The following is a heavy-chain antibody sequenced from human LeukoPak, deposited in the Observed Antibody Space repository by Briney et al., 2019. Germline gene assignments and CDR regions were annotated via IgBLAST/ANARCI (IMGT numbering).Heavy chain of an antibody. D-gene: IGHD5-12*01. V-gene: IGHV1-2*02. Sequence: VASVKVSCKASGYTFTAYYMHWVRQAPGQGLEYMGWVNSNSGGTNYAQKFQGRVTMTRDPSITTAYMELRWLRSDDTAVYYCARATSGSSGYGSDYWGQGTLVTVSS. CDR3: ARATSGSSGYGSDY. CDR1: GYTFTAYY. J-gene: IGHJ4*02. CDR2: VNSNSGGT.